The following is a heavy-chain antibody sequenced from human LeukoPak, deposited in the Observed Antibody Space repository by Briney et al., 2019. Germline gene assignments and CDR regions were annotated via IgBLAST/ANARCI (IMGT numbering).Heavy chain of an antibody. CDR3: AKDGDIWMATVYFDY. CDR2: ISYDGSNK. J-gene: IGHJ4*02. Sequence: GGSLRLSCAASGFTFSSYGMHWVRQAPGKGLEWVAVISYDGSNKYYADSVKGRFTISRDNSKNTLYLQMNSLRAEDTAVYYCAKDGDIWMATVYFDYRGQGTLVTVSS. V-gene: IGHV3-30*18. CDR1: GFTFSSYG. D-gene: IGHD5-24*01.